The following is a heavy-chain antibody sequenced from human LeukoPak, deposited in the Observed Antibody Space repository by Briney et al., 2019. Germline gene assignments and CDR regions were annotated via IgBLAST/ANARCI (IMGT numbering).Heavy chain of an antibody. J-gene: IGHJ4*02. D-gene: IGHD5-24*01. Sequence: GESLKISCKASGYPFTSYWIGWLRQMPGKGLEWMGIIFPHDSSIRYSPSFQGQVTISADKSISTAYLQWTGLKASDTAMYYCARHLRGDDYRHLDYWGQGTLVSVSS. V-gene: IGHV5-51*01. CDR2: IFPHDSSI. CDR3: ARHLRGDDYRHLDY. CDR1: GYPFTSYW.